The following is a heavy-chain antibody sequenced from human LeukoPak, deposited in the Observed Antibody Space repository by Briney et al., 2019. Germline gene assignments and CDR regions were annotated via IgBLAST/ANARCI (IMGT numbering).Heavy chain of an antibody. V-gene: IGHV4-4*02. CDR1: GGSISSSNW. J-gene: IGHJ6*03. Sequence: PSGTLSLTCAVSGGSISSSNWWSWVRQPPGKGLEWIGEIYHSGSTNYNPSLKSRVTISVDTSKNQFSLKLSSVTAADTAVYYCARVSAIFGVVIAHYYYMDVWGKGTTVTVSS. D-gene: IGHD3-3*01. CDR2: IYHSGST. CDR3: ARVSAIFGVVIAHYYYMDV.